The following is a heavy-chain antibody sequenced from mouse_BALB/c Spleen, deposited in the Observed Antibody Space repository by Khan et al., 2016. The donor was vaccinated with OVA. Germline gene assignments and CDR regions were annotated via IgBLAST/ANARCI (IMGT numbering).Heavy chain of an antibody. CDR1: GYTFTSYW. CDR2: INPSTGYT. D-gene: IGHD1-1*01. CDR3: ANHGSSSACLTY. V-gene: IGHV1-7*01. Sequence: VQVVESGAELAKPGASVKMSCKASGYTFTSYWMHWVKQRPGQGLEWIGYINPSTGYTEYNQRFKDKATLTADTSSRTAYMQLSSLTSEESSVYYCANHGSSSACLTYWGQGTLGTVAA. J-gene: IGHJ3*01.